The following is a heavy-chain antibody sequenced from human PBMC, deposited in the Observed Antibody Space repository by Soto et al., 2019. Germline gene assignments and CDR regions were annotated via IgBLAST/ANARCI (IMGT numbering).Heavy chain of an antibody. J-gene: IGHJ5*02. V-gene: IGHV4-59*01. CDR2: IYYSGST. CDR1: GGSISSYY. Sequence: SETLSLTCTVSGGSISSYYWSWIRQPPGKGLEWIGYIYYSGSTNYNPSLKSRVTISVDTSKNQFSLKLSSVTAADTAVYYCARFNRVDEYNWFDPWGQGTLVPVAS. CDR3: ARFNRVDEYNWFDP. D-gene: IGHD3-3*01.